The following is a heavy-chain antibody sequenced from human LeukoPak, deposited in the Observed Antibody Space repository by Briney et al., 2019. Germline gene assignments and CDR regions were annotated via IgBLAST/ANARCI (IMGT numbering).Heavy chain of an antibody. V-gene: IGHV1-18*01. D-gene: IGHD3-22*01. Sequence: ASVKVSCKASGYTYTSYGISWVRQAPGQGLEWMGWISAYNGNTNYAQKLQGRVTMTTDTSTSTAYMELRSLRSDDTAVYYCARDLRYYYDSCGYDYWGQGTLVTVSS. CDR3: ARDLRYYYDSCGYDY. CDR1: GYTYTSYG. J-gene: IGHJ4*02. CDR2: ISAYNGNT.